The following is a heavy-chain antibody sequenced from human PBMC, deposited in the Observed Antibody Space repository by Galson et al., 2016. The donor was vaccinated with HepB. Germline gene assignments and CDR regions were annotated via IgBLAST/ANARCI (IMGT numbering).Heavy chain of an antibody. CDR3: TRGLKPGIPKGMDV. CDR1: GFAFNSFW. V-gene: IGHV3-74*01. D-gene: IGHD2-21*01. J-gene: IGHJ6*02. Sequence: SLRLSCAASGFAFNSFWMPWVRQAPGKGLEWVSRIKGDGSNEGYADSVKGRFTISRDNAKNTLELQMNSLRAEDTALYYCTRGLKPGIPKGMDVWGQGTTVTVSS. CDR2: IKGDGSNE.